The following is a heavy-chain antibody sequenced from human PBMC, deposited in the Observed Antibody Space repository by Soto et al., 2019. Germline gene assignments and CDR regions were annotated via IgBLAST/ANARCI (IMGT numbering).Heavy chain of an antibody. D-gene: IGHD6-25*01. J-gene: IGHJ6*01. V-gene: IGHV3-30*18. CDR3: AKWARDSGDHYYYGVDV. CDR1: GLNLTTFG. CDR2: ISNDGSHF. Sequence: QAGGSLRLSCVGSGLNLTTFGMHWVRQAPGRGLEWMAVISNDGSHFYYADSVKGRFTISRDNSKNTLYLQMINLRPDDTGVYYCAKWARDSGDHYYYGVDVWGQGTTVTASS.